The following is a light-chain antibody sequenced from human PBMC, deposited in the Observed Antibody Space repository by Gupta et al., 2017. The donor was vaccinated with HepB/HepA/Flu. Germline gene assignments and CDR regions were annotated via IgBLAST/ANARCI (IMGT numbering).Light chain of an antibody. CDR1: QSVSRY. CDR3: QQSSNWLT. V-gene: IGKV3-11*01. Sequence: EIVLTQSPATLSLSPGERATLSCSASQSVSRYLAWYQQKPGQPPRLIIYGASNRATGIPARFSGSGSGKDFTLTISGLDDEDFAVYYCQQSSNWLTFGGGTKVEIK. CDR2: GAS. J-gene: IGKJ4*01.